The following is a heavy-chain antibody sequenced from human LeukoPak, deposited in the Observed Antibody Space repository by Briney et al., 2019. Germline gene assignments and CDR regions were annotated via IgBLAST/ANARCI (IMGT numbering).Heavy chain of an antibody. Sequence: PETLSLTCTVSGGSISSSSYYWGWIRQPPGKGLEWIGSIYYSGSTYYNPSLKSRVTISVDTSKNQFSLKLSSVTAADTAVYYCARVRSDYYVSSGYPVGFDYWGQGTLVTVSS. CDR1: GGSISSSSYY. V-gene: IGHV4-39*01. D-gene: IGHD3-22*01. CDR2: IYYSGST. J-gene: IGHJ4*02. CDR3: ARVRSDYYVSSGYPVGFDY.